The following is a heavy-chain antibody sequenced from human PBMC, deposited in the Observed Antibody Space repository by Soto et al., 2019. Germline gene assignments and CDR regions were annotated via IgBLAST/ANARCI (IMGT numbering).Heavy chain of an antibody. V-gene: IGHV3-48*03. D-gene: IGHD3-3*01. J-gene: IGHJ6*02. CDR3: AREVTVFGVIIPTPMDV. CDR1: GFTFSGYE. Sequence: PGGSLRLSCAASGFTFSGYERNWVRQAPGKGLEWISYISGSGTTIYYADSVKGRFTISRDNAKKSLYLQMNSLRAEDTAVYYCAREVTVFGVIIPTPMDVWGQGTTVTVSS. CDR2: ISGSGTTI.